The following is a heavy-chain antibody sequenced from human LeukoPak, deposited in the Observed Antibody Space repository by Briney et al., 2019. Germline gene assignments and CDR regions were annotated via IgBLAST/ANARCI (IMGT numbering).Heavy chain of an antibody. Sequence: SETLSLTCTVSGGSISSGGYYWSWIRQPPGKGLEWIGYIYYSGSTYYNPSLKSRVTISVDTSKNQFSLKLSSVTAADTAVYYCARDSVTTDAFDIWGQGTMVTVSS. V-gene: IGHV4-30-4*01. CDR1: GGSISSGGYY. D-gene: IGHD4-17*01. CDR2: IYYSGST. CDR3: ARDSVTTDAFDI. J-gene: IGHJ3*02.